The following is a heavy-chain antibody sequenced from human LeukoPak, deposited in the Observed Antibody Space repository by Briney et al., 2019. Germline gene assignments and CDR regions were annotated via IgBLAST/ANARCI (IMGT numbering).Heavy chain of an antibody. D-gene: IGHD4-11*01. CDR2: ISSSSGTI. CDR3: ASDYSNYGV. Sequence: PGGSLRLSCAASGFTFNNYWMHWVRQAPGKGLEWVSYISSSSGTIYYADSVKGRFTISRDNAKNSLYLQMNSLRAEDTAVYYCASDYSNYGVWGQGTLVTVSS. CDR1: GFTFNNYW. V-gene: IGHV3-48*01. J-gene: IGHJ4*02.